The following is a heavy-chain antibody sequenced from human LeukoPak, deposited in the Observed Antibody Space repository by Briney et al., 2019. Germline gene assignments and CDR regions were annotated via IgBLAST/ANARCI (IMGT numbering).Heavy chain of an antibody. V-gene: IGHV1-69*05. J-gene: IGHJ4*02. D-gene: IGHD6-19*01. CDR1: GGTFSSYA. CDR3: ATSPSGGWYPDY. Sequence: SVKVSCKASGGTFSSYAISWVRQAPGQGLEWMGGIIPIFGTANYAQKFQGRVTITTDESTSTAYMELSSLRSEDTAVYYCATSPSGGWYPDYWGQGTLVTVSS. CDR2: IIPIFGTA.